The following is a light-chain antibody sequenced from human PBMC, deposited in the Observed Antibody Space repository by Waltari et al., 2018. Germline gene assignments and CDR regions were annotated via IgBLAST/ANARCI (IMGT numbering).Light chain of an antibody. CDR1: SDSVSTSHY. V-gene: IGLV8-61*01. CDR2: NTN. Sequence: TVVTQEPSLSVSPGGTVTLTCGLTSDSVSTSHYPSWYQQTPGQAPRTLIYNTNTRPSWVPGRFSGSILGNKADLTITGAQADDDSDYYCMLSMANAISFFGGGTRLTVL. J-gene: IGLJ7*01. CDR3: MLSMANAISF.